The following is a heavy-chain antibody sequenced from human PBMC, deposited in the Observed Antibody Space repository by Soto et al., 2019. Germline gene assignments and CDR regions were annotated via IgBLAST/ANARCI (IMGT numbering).Heavy chain of an antibody. Sequence: SETLSLTCTVSGGSISSYYWSWIRQPPGKGLEWIGYIYYSGSTNYNPSLKSRVTISVDTSKNQFSLKLSSVTAADTAVYYCARSENLRSEFYYGSGVASDIWGQGRMVTVSS. J-gene: IGHJ3*02. D-gene: IGHD3-10*01. V-gene: IGHV4-59*08. CDR2: IYYSGST. CDR3: ARSENLRSEFYYGSGVASDI. CDR1: GGSISSYY.